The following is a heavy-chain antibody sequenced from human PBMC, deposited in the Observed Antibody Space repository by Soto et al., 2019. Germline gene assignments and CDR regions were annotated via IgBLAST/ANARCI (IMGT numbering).Heavy chain of an antibody. Sequence: GGSLRLSCAASGFTFSSYGMHWVRQAPGKGLEWVAVLSYDGSNKYYADSVKGRFTISRDNSKNTLYLQMNSLRAEDTAVYYCAKDRVDIVVVVAATYYYYYGMDVWGQGTTVTVSS. J-gene: IGHJ6*02. CDR3: AKDRVDIVVVVAATYYYYYGMDV. CDR1: GFTFSSYG. D-gene: IGHD2-15*01. V-gene: IGHV3-30*18. CDR2: LSYDGSNK.